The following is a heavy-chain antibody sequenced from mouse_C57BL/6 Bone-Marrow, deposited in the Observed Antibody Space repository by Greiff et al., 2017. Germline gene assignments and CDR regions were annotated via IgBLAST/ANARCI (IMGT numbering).Heavy chain of an antibody. V-gene: IGHV1-64*01. CDR1: GYTFTSYW. CDR2: IHPNSGST. J-gene: IGHJ2*01. D-gene: IGHD2-4*01. CDR3: ARDYDYDSYYFDD. Sequence: QVQLQQPGAELVKPGASVKLSCKASGYTFTSYWMHWVKQRPGQGLEWIGMIHPNSGSTNYNEKFKSKATLTVDKSSSTAYMKLSSLTSEDSAVYYCARDYDYDSYYFDDWGQGTTLTVSS.